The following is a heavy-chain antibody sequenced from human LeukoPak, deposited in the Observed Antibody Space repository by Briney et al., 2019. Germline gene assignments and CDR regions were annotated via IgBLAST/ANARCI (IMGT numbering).Heavy chain of an antibody. D-gene: IGHD7-27*01. V-gene: IGHV3-23*01. J-gene: IGHJ4*02. Sequence: AGGAPRPSLSAPGFTLYNFSLRRGPQAPGEGRGWVSGISGRDGSTYYADSVKGRFTISRDNSKNTLYLQINSPRAEDTAAYYCAKDGNWARFEDWGQGTLVTVSS. CDR1: GFTLYNFS. CDR3: AKDGNWARFED. CDR2: ISGRDGST.